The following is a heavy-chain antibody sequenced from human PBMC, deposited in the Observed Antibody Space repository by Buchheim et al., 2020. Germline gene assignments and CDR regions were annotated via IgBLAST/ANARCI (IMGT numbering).Heavy chain of an antibody. CDR3: ARVGCDYVWGSYFDY. V-gene: IGHV4-4*02. Sequence: QVQLQESGPGLVKPSGTLSLTCAVSGGSISSSNWWSWVRQPPGKGLEWIGEIYHSGSTNYNPSLKSRVTISVDKYKNKLYLELSSVTAADTAVYYCARVGCDYVWGSYFDYWGQGTL. CDR2: IYHSGST. CDR1: GGSISSSNW. J-gene: IGHJ4*02. D-gene: IGHD3-16*01.